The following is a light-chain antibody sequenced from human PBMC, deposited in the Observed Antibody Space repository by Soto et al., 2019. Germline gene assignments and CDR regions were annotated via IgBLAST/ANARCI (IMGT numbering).Light chain of an antibody. CDR2: EVS. J-gene: IGLJ2*01. CDR1: SSDVGGYNY. V-gene: IGLV2-14*01. CDR3: SSYTSSNAFVV. Sequence: QSALTQPASVSGSPGQSISISCTGTSSDVGGYNYVSWYQQHPGKAPKLIIYEVSNRPSGVSNRFSGSKSVNTASLTISGLQAEDEADYYCSSYTSSNAFVVFGGGTKLTVL.